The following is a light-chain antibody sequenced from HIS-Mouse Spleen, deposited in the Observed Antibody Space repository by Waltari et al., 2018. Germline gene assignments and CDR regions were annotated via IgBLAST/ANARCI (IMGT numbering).Light chain of an antibody. Sequence: SYELTQPPSVSVSPGQTASITCSGDKLGDKYACWYQQKPGQSPVLVIYQDSKRPSGSTERFSGCNSGNTATLTISGTQAMDEADYYCQAWDSNYSVFGGGTKLTVL. CDR1: KLGDKY. CDR2: QDS. CDR3: QAWDSNYSV. J-gene: IGLJ2*01. V-gene: IGLV3-1*01.